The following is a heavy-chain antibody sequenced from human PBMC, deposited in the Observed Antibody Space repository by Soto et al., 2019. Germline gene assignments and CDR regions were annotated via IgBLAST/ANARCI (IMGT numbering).Heavy chain of an antibody. CDR3: ARTGILHKWRQKENGDYVVWAFAI. J-gene: IGHJ3*02. Sequence: TSETLSLTCTVSGGSISSYYWSWIRQPPGKGLEWIRYIYYSGSTNYNPSLKSRVTISVDTSKNQFSLKLSSVTAADTAVYYCARTGILHKWRQKENGDYVVWAFAIWGQGTMVTVSS. D-gene: IGHD4-17*01. V-gene: IGHV4-59*01. CDR1: GGSISSYY. CDR2: IYYSGST.